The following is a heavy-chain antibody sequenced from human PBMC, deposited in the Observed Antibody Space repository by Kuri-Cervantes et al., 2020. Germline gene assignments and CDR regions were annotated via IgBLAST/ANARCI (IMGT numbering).Heavy chain of an antibody. CDR3: GKGYDSGSFYITDY. V-gene: IGHV3-20*04. CDR1: GGSFSGYY. J-gene: IGHJ4*02. CDR2: INWNGGST. Sequence: LSLTCAVYGGSFSGYYWSWIRQPPGKGLEWVSGINWNGGSTGYADSVKGRFTVSRDNAENSLYLQMNSLRAEDTAVYYCGKGYDSGSFYITDYWGQGALVTVSS. D-gene: IGHD3-10*01.